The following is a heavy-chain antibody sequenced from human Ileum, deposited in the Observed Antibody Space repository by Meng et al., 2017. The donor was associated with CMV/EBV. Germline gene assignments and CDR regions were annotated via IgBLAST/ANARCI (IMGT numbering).Heavy chain of an antibody. D-gene: IGHD1-1*01. CDR1: GGSLGSGDDH. V-gene: IGHV4-61*02. CDR3: AREMSRTGFFDY. Sequence: VVAEGAGPALVGPSGSLPVTCIVFGGSLGSGDDHWSWIQQPAGKVLEWSGRIHTSGATNYDPSLQSRVTMSVDTSQNQFSLKVWTVTAADTAVYYCAREMSRTGFFDYWGQGNLVTVSS. CDR2: IHTSGAT. J-gene: IGHJ4*02.